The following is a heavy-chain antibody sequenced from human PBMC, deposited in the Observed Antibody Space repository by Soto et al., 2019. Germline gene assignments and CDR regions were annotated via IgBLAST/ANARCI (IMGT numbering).Heavy chain of an antibody. D-gene: IGHD2-8*02. J-gene: IGHJ6*02. Sequence: SVKVSCKASGFTFTSSAVQWVRQARGQRLEWIGWIVVGSGNTNYAQKFQERVTITRDMSTSTAYMELSSLRAEDTALYYCAKSTGGTANGMDVWGQGTTVTVSS. CDR1: GFTFTSSA. CDR2: IVVGSGNT. CDR3: AKSTGGTANGMDV. V-gene: IGHV1-58*01.